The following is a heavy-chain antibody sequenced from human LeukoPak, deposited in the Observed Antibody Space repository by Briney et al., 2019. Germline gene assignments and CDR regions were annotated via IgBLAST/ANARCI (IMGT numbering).Heavy chain of an antibody. V-gene: IGHV4-31*01. J-gene: IGHJ4*02. D-gene: IGHD2-2*01. CDR3: ARDRTARSRYFDY. CDR2: IYYSGST. Sequence: PSQTLSLTCTVSGGSISSGGYYWSWIRQHPGKGLEWIGYIYYSGSTYYNPSLKSQVTISVDTSKNQFSLKLSSVTAADTAVYYCARDRTARSRYFDYWGQGTLVTVSS. CDR1: GGSISSGGYY.